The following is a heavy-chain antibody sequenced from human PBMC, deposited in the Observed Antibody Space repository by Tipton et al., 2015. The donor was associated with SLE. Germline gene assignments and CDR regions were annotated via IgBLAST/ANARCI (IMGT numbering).Heavy chain of an antibody. CDR3: ARGPPGEAGRWQYYFDQ. J-gene: IGHJ4*02. D-gene: IGHD3-16*01. CDR2: IYHIGST. CDR1: GGSISTYH. Sequence: TLSLTCFVSGGSISTYHWNWIRQAPGKGLEWIGYIYHIGSTNYNPSLDSRVTMSLDTPKNHFSLKLSSVTAADTAVYYCARGPPGEAGRWQYYFDQWGQGALVTVSS. V-gene: IGHV4-59*12.